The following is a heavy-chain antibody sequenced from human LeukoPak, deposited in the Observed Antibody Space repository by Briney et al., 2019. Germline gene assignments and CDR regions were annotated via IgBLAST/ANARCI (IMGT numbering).Heavy chain of an antibody. J-gene: IGHJ5*02. D-gene: IGHD3-22*01. CDR2: IYYSGST. V-gene: IGHV4-31*03. CDR3: ARSPPYYYDSSGFFGP. Sequence: QSSQTLSLTCTVSGGSISSGGYYWSWIRQHPGKGLEWIGNIYYSGSTYYNPSLKSRVTISVDTSKNQFSLKLSSVTAADTAVYYCARSPPYYYDSSGFFGPWGQGTLVTVSS. CDR1: GGSISSGGYY.